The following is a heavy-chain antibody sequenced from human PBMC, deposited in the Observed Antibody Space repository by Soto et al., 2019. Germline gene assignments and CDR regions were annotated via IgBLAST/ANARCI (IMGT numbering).Heavy chain of an antibody. CDR2: ISYDGSNK. V-gene: IGHV3-30-3*01. CDR1: GFTFSSYA. J-gene: IGHJ3*02. CDR3: ARGTTLTGAFDI. Sequence: GGSLRLSCAASGFTFSSYAMHWVRQAPGKGLEWVAVISYDGSNKYYADSVKGRFTISRDNSKNTLYLQMNSLRAEDTAVYYCARGTTLTGAFDIWGQGTMVTVSS. D-gene: IGHD1-1*01.